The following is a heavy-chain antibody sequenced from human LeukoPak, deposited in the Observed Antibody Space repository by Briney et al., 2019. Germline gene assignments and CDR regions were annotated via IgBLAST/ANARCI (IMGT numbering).Heavy chain of an antibody. CDR1: GFTFSSYA. D-gene: IGHD2-2*02. CDR3: ARDTGYSAY. V-gene: IGHV3-7*01. Sequence: GGSLRLSCAASGFTFSSYAMSWVRQAPGKGLEWVANINQDGSEKYYVDSVKGRFTISRDNAKKSLHLQMNSLRAEDTAVYYCARDTGYSAYWGQGTLVTVSS. CDR2: INQDGSEK. J-gene: IGHJ4*02.